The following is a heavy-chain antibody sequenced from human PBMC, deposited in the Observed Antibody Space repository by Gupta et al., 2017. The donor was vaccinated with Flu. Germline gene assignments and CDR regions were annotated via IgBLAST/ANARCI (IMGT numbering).Heavy chain of an antibody. CDR2: NSTTDTDK. CDR3: AREAYGYYNMDA. V-gene: IGHV3-21*04. J-gene: IGHJ6*03. CDR1: GLLFPFHD. Sequence: EVFLVESGGGLVQAGGSLRLYCAASGLLFPFHDFSWVRPAHGKGLEWVASNSTTDTDKDYGDSGKGRFTISRDNAKNSSYRQMNSLRADDTAFYYCAREAYGYYNMDAGGKGTTVTVSS. D-gene: IGHD3-10*01.